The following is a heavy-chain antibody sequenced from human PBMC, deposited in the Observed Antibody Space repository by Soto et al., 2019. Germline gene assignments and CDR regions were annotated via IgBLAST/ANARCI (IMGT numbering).Heavy chain of an antibody. J-gene: IGHJ4*02. D-gene: IGHD2-15*01. Sequence: SEALSLTCTVSGGSISNYYWSWIRQPPGKGLEWIGYMYYSGSTNYNPSLKSRVTISVDTSKNQFSLKLSSVTAADTAVYYCAIAGAATLSDYWGQGTLVTVSS. CDR2: MYYSGST. CDR1: GGSISNYY. V-gene: IGHV4-59*01. CDR3: AIAGAATLSDY.